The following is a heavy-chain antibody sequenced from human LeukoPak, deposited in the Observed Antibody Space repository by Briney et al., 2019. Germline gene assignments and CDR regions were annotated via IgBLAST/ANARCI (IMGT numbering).Heavy chain of an antibody. CDR2: ISSRSSVI. D-gene: IGHD1-26*01. CDR3: ARGGAGATKDDTFDI. V-gene: IGHV3-21*01. Sequence: GGSLRLSCAASGCTFSSYSMTWVRQAPGRGLEWVSSISSRSSVIFYADSVKGRFTISRDNAENSLYLQMISLRAEDTAVYYCARGGAGATKDDTFDIWGQGTMVTVSS. J-gene: IGHJ3*02. CDR1: GCTFSSYS.